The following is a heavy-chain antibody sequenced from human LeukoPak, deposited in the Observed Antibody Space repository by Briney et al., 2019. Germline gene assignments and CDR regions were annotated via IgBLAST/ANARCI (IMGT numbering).Heavy chain of an antibody. CDR1: GGSISSSNW. CDR2: IYHSGST. V-gene: IGHV4-4*02. CDR3: ASLLGDYPYYYYGMDV. J-gene: IGHJ6*02. Sequence: PSETLSLTCAVSGGSISSSNWWSWVRQPPGKGLEWIGEIYHSGSTNYNPSLKSRVTISVDTSKNQFSLKLSSVTAADTAVYYCASLLGDYPYYYYGMDVWGQGTTVTVSS. D-gene: IGHD4-17*01.